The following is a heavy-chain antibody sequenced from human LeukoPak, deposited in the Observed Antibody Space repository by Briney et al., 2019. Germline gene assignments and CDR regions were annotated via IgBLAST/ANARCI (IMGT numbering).Heavy chain of an antibody. Sequence: SETLSLTCAVSGASISSYNCWGWVRQSPGKVLEWIGEIYRSGITNYNPSLKSRATISVDKSKNQFSLKLNSVTAADTAMYYCARGASTVTGYFDYWGQGTLVTVSS. D-gene: IGHD4-17*01. J-gene: IGHJ4*02. V-gene: IGHV4-4*02. CDR1: GASISSYNC. CDR3: ARGASTVTGYFDY. CDR2: IYRSGIT.